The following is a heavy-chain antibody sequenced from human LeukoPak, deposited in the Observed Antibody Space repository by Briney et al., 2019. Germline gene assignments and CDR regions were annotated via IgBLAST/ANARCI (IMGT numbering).Heavy chain of an antibody. J-gene: IGHJ4*02. Sequence: SETLSLTCAVYGGSFSGYYWSWIRQPPGKGLEWIGEINHSGSTNYNPSLKSRVTISVDTSKNQFSLKLSSVTAADTAVYYCARAPIYGSGSYYAYWGQGTLVTVSS. V-gene: IGHV4-34*01. CDR1: GGSFSGYY. D-gene: IGHD3-10*01. CDR2: INHSGST. CDR3: ARAPIYGSGSYYAY.